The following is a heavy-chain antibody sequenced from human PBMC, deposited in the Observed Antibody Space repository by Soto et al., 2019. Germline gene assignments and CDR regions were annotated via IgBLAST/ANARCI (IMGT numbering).Heavy chain of an antibody. V-gene: IGHV4-59*05. Sequence: SETLSLTCTVSGGSISSYYWSWIRQPPGKGLEWIGSIYYNGRTYSNPSLKSRVTISVDMSKNQFSLNLRSVTVADTAIYFCASSAAVVVTAPFESWGQGILVTVSS. CDR1: GGSISSYY. CDR2: IYYNGRT. CDR3: ASSAAVVVTAPFES. J-gene: IGHJ4*02. D-gene: IGHD2-21*02.